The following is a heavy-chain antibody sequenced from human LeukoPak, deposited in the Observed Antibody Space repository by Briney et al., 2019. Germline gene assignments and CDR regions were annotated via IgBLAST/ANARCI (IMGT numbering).Heavy chain of an antibody. CDR1: GFTFSSYA. Sequence: GGSLRLSCAASGFTFSSYAMSWVRQAPGKGLEWVTAISGSGGSTYYADSVKGRFTISRDNSKNTLYLQMNSLRAEATAVYYCAKAPYGDYYYYFDYWGQGTLVTVSS. CDR2: ISGSGGST. D-gene: IGHD4-17*01. V-gene: IGHV3-23*01. J-gene: IGHJ4*02. CDR3: AKAPYGDYYYYFDY.